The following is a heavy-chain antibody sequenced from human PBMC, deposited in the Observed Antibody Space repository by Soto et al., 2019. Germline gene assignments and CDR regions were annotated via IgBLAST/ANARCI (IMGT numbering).Heavy chain of an antibody. D-gene: IGHD6-6*01. CDR1: GFTFSNAW. Sequence: EVQLVESGGGLVKPGGSLRLSCAASGFTFSNAWMSWVRQAPGKGLEWVGRIKSKTDGGTTDYAAPVKGRFTISRDDSKNTLYLQMNSLKTEDTAVYYFNPDRFDIAAPWGQGTLVTVSS. V-gene: IGHV3-15*01. CDR3: NPDRFDIAAP. J-gene: IGHJ5*02. CDR2: IKSKTDGGTT.